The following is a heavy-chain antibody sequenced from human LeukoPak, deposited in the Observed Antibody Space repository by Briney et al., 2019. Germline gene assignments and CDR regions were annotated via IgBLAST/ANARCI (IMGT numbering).Heavy chain of an antibody. CDR3: ARGFGRP. CDR2: IKQDGSEK. CDR1: GFPFSNYA. V-gene: IGHV3-7*03. Sequence: GGSLRLSCAASGFPFSNYAMSWVRQAPGKGLEWVANIKQDGSEKYYVDSVKGRFTISRDNAKNSLYLQMNSLRAEDTAVYYCARGFGRPWGQGTLVTVSS. D-gene: IGHD3-10*01. J-gene: IGHJ5*02.